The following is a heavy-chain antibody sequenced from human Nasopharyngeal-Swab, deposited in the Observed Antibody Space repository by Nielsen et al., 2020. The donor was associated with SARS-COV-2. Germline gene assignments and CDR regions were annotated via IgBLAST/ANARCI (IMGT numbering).Heavy chain of an antibody. CDR3: ARVNYYDSSGYYYVAFDI. CDR2: IWYDGSNK. D-gene: IGHD3-22*01. V-gene: IGHV3-33*01. Sequence: GESLKISCAASGFTFSSYGMHWVRQAPGKGLEWVAVIWYDGSNKYYADSVKGRFTISRDNSKNTLYLQMNSLRAEDTAVYYCARVNYYDSSGYYYVAFDIWGQGKMVTVSS. CDR1: GFTFSSYG. J-gene: IGHJ3*02.